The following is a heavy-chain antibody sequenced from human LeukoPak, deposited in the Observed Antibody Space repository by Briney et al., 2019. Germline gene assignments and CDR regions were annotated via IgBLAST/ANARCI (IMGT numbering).Heavy chain of an antibody. J-gene: IGHJ4*02. CDR2: ISPSGRTT. CDR1: GFTFSSYE. CDR3: AKVVLVGAIFGPGY. V-gene: IGHV3-23*01. Sequence: GGSLRLSCAASGFTFSSYEMNWVRQAPGKGLEWVSAISPSGRTTDYADSVKGRFTISRDNSKNTLYLQMNSLRAEDTAVYYCAKVVLVGAIFGPGYWGQGTLVTVSS. D-gene: IGHD1-26*01.